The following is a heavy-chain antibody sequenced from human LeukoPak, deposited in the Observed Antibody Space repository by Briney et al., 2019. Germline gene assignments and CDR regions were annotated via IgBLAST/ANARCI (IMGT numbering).Heavy chain of an antibody. CDR3: ARGDLYDFWSGFYLGTDAFDM. J-gene: IGHJ3*02. V-gene: IGHV1-2*02. D-gene: IGHD3-3*01. Sequence: ASVKVSCTASGYTFTRYYMHWVRQAPGQGLEWMGWINPKSGGTNYAQKFQGRVTITRDTSISTAYMELSRLKSDDTAVYYCARGDLYDFWSGFYLGTDAFDMWGQGTMVTVSS. CDR2: INPKSGGT. CDR1: GYTFTRYY.